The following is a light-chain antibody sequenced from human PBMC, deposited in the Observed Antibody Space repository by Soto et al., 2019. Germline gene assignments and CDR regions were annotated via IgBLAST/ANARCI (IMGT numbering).Light chain of an antibody. Sequence: IQLTQSPSSLSASVGDRVTITCRASQDINSYLAWYQQKPGKAPNLLIYAGTSLQSGVPSRFSGSGSGTEFTLTISSLQAEDFATYYCQQLHVYPSTFGGGTKVE. CDR3: QQLHVYPST. CDR1: QDINSY. CDR2: AGT. V-gene: IGKV1-9*01. J-gene: IGKJ4*01.